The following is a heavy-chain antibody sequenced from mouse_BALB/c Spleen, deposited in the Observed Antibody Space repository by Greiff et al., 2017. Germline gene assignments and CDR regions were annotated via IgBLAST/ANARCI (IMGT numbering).Heavy chain of an antibody. V-gene: IGHV1-7*01. CDR1: GYTFTSYW. J-gene: IGHJ4*01. Sequence: QVQLKQSGAELAKPGASVKMSCKASGYTFTSYWMHWVKQRPGQGLEWIGYINPSTGYTEYNQKFKDKATLTADKSSSTAYMQLSSLTSEDSAVYYCARDHYGYDVHAMDYWGQGTSVTVSS. CDR3: ARDHYGYDVHAMDY. D-gene: IGHD2-2*01. CDR2: INPSTGYT.